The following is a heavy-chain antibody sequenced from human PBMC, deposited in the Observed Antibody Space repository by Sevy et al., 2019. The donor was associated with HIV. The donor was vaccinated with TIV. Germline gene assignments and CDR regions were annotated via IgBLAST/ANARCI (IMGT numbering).Heavy chain of an antibody. V-gene: IGHV3-23*01. CDR3: EKDCSEVHYYDGYAAVDY. Sequence: GGSLRLSCAASGIAFSTYAMFWVRQAPGKGLEWVSSISASGYSTYYADSLKGRFSLSRENAKNTLDLQMNSLRADDTAVDDCEKDCSEVHYYDGYAAVDYWGQGTLVTVSS. J-gene: IGHJ4*02. CDR2: ISASGYST. D-gene: IGHD3-22*01. CDR1: GIAFSTYA.